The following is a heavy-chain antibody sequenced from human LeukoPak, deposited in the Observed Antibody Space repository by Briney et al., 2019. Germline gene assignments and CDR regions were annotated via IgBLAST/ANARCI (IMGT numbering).Heavy chain of an antibody. V-gene: IGHV3-23*01. CDR2: ISNDGVYT. Sequence: PGGSLRLSCAVSGFTFSSYSMNWVRQAPGKGLEWISAISNDGVYTFHADSVKGRLTISRDNSKNTLYLQMDSLRAEDTAIYYCAKGSSGGRPYYFDYWGQGTLVTVSS. CDR3: AKGSSGGRPYYFDY. J-gene: IGHJ4*02. CDR1: GFTFSSYS. D-gene: IGHD3-22*01.